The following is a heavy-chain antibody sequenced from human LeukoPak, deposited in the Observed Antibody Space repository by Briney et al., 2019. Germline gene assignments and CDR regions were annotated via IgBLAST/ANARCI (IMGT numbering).Heavy chain of an antibody. V-gene: IGHV1-18*01. D-gene: IGHD3-16*01. Sequence: ASVKVSWKASGYTFTSYGISWVRQAPGQGLEWMGWISAYNGNTNYAQKLQGRVTMTTDTPTSTAYMELRSLRSDDTAVYYCARAPRSIMTFDIWGQGTMVTVSS. CDR1: GYTFTSYG. J-gene: IGHJ3*02. CDR3: ARAPRSIMTFDI. CDR2: ISAYNGNT.